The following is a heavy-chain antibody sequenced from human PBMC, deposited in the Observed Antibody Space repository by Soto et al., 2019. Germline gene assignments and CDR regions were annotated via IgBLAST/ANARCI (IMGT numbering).Heavy chain of an antibody. CDR3: ANEASGAIPDY. V-gene: IGHV3-23*01. D-gene: IGHD2-2*02. CDR1: GFTFSSYA. Sequence: GLCLRLSCSASGFTFSSYAMSWVRQAPGKGLEWVPAISGSGGSTYYADSVKGRFTISRDNSKNTLYLPMNSLRAEDTAVYYCANEASGAIPDYWGQGTLVTVSS. CDR2: ISGSGGST. J-gene: IGHJ4*02.